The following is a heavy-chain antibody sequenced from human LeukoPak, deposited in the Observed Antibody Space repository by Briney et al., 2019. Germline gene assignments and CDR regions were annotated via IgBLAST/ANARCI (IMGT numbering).Heavy chain of an antibody. J-gene: IGHJ4*02. Sequence: PGGSLRLSCAASGFTFSSYDMSWVRPAPGKGLEWVSAISGSGGITYYPDSEKGRFTVSRDNSKNTLYLQMNSLRAEDTAIYYCAKRLPFYYDYWGQGILVTVSS. CDR3: AKRLPFYYDY. CDR2: ISGSGGIT. V-gene: IGHV3-23*01. D-gene: IGHD5-18*01. CDR1: GFTFSSYD.